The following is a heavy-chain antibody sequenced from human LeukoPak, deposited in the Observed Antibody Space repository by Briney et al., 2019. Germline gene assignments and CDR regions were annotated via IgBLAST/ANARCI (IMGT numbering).Heavy chain of an antibody. CDR2: IYHSGST. D-gene: IGHD2-15*01. CDR3: ASLGGNYDY. Sequence: SETLSLTCTVSGYSISSGYYWGWIRQPPGKGLEWIGSIYHSGSTYYNPSLKSRVTISVDTSKNQFSLKLSSVTAADTAVYYCASLGGNYDYWGQGTLVTVSS. V-gene: IGHV4-38-2*02. CDR1: GYSISSGYY. J-gene: IGHJ4*02.